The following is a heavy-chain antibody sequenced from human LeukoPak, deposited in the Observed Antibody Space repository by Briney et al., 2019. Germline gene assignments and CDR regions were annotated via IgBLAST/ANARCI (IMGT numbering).Heavy chain of an antibody. CDR1: GGSISSYY. CDR2: IYYSGST. J-gene: IGHJ4*02. V-gene: IGHV4-59*08. D-gene: IGHD6-13*01. Sequence: SETLSLTCTVSGGSISSYYWSWIRQPPGKGLEWIGYIYYSGSTNYNPSLKSRVTISVDTSKNQFSLKLSSVTAADTAVYYCARRIAVAGKAFDYWGQGTLVTVSS. CDR3: ARRIAVAGKAFDY.